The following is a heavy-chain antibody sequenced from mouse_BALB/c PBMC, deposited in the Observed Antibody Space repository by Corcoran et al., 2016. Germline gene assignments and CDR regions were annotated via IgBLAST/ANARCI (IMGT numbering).Heavy chain of an antibody. Sequence: EVQLQQSGPELVKPGASVKMSCKASGYTFTSYVMHWVKQKPGQGLEWIGYINPYNDGTKYNEKFKGKATLTSDISSSTAYMELSSLTSEDSAVYYCARKHYGSSYGYFDVWGAGTTVTVSS. D-gene: IGHD1-1*01. CDR2: INPYNDGT. V-gene: IGHV1S136*01. CDR1: GYTFTSYV. CDR3: ARKHYGSSYGYFDV. J-gene: IGHJ1*01.